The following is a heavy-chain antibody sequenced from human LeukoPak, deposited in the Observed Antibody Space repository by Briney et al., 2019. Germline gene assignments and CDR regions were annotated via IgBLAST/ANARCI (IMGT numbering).Heavy chain of an antibody. Sequence: SETLSLTCAVYGGSFTGYYWSWIRQPPGKGLEWIGEINHSGSTNYNPSLKSRVTISVDTSKNQFSLKLSSVTAADTAVYYCARSYGFRAGSNWFDPWGQGTLVTVSS. V-gene: IGHV4-34*01. CDR3: ARSYGFRAGSNWFDP. J-gene: IGHJ5*02. D-gene: IGHD5-18*01. CDR1: GGSFTGYY. CDR2: INHSGST.